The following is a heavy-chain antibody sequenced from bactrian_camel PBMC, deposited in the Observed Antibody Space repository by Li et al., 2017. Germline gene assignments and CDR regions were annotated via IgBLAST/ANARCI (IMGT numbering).Heavy chain of an antibody. J-gene: IGHJ4*01. D-gene: IGHD2*01. Sequence: HVQLVESGGGSVQSGGSLTLSCVASGYTSGMNCMEWFRQAPGKEREGLAALYFRGGRTYYPDSVKGRFTISEDDDENTVYLQLNSLKPEDTAMYYCAAGSRCGTGRTDTYTYEGQETQVTVS. CDR1: GYTSGMNC. CDR2: LYFRGGRT. V-gene: IGHV3S1*01.